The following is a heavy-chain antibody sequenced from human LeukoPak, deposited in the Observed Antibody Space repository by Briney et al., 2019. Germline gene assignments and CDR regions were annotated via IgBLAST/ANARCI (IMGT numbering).Heavy chain of an antibody. Sequence: GRSLRLSCAASGVTFSSYAMHWVRQAPGKGLEWVGVISYEGSNKYYADSLKGRFTISRDNSKNTLYLQMNILRAEDTAVYYCARERLGFGELLFYFDYWGQGTLVTVSS. CDR1: GVTFSSYA. J-gene: IGHJ4*02. CDR2: ISYEGSNK. CDR3: ARERLGFGELLFYFDY. V-gene: IGHV3-30*04. D-gene: IGHD3-10*01.